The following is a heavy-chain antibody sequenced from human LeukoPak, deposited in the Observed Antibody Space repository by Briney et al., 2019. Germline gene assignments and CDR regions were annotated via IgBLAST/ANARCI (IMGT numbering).Heavy chain of an antibody. V-gene: IGHV3-48*03. J-gene: IGHJ4*02. Sequence: GGSLRLSCAASGFTFSSYEMNWVRQAPGKGLEWVSYISSGGGVMYYADSVKGRFTISRDNTNSSLYLQMNSLRTEDTAIYYCARGGGRHVEYWGQGNLVTVSS. CDR2: ISSGGGVM. CDR3: ARGGGRHVEY. D-gene: IGHD2/OR15-2a*01. CDR1: GFTFSSYE.